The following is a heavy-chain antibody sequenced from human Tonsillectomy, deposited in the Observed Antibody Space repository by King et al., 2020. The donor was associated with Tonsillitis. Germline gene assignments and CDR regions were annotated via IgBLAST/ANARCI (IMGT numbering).Heavy chain of an antibody. CDR2: ISLYNGDT. J-gene: IGHJ4*02. D-gene: IGHD3-10*01. Sequence: QLVQSGAEVKKPGASVKVSCKASGHPFNYFGITWVRQAPGQGLEWMGWISLYNGDTNYAQKLQDRVTVTTDTSTTTAYMELRSLTSDDTAVYYCAAYCGTYGSNSFDFLLDYWGQGTLVTVSS. CDR3: AAYCGTYGSNSFDFLLDY. V-gene: IGHV1-18*01. CDR1: GHPFNYFG.